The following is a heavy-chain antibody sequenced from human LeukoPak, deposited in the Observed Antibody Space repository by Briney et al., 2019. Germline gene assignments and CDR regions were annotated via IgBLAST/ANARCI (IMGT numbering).Heavy chain of an antibody. Sequence: TGGSLRLSCAASGFTFSSYAMSWVRQAPGKGLEWVSAISGSGGSTYYADSVKGRFTISRDNSKNTLYLQMNSLRAEDTAVYYCATHPLYYYYGMDVWGQGTTVTVSS. CDR1: GFTFSSYA. CDR2: ISGSGGST. V-gene: IGHV3-23*01. J-gene: IGHJ6*02. CDR3: ATHPLYYYYGMDV.